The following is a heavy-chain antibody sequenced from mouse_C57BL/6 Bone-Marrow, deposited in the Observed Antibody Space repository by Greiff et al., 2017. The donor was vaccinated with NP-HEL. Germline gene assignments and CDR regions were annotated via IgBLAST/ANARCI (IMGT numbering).Heavy chain of an antibody. Sequence: VQLQQSGPELVKPGASVKMSCKASGYTFTDYNMHWVKQSHGKSLEWIGYINPNNGGTSYNQKFKGKATLTVNKSSSTAYMELRSLTSEDSAVYYCARTVGATIDAVDYWGQGTSVTVSS. CDR3: ARTVGATIDAVDY. D-gene: IGHD1-1*01. CDR1: GYTFTDYN. J-gene: IGHJ4*01. V-gene: IGHV1-22*01. CDR2: INPNNGGT.